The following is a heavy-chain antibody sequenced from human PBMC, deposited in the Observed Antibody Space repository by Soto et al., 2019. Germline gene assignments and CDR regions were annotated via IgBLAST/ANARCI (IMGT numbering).Heavy chain of an antibody. Sequence: PSETLSLTCAVYGGSFRGYYWSWIRQPPGKGLEWIGEINHSGSTNYNPSLKSRVTISVDTSKNQFSLKLRSVTAADTVVYYCARPTYCSSTNCNDAFDIWGQGTMVTVSS. D-gene: IGHD2-2*01. CDR3: ARPTYCSSTNCNDAFDI. V-gene: IGHV4-34*01. CDR2: INHSGST. J-gene: IGHJ3*02. CDR1: GGSFRGYY.